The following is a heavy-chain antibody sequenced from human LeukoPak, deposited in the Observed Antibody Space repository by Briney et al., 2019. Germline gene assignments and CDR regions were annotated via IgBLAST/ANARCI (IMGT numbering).Heavy chain of an antibody. J-gene: IGHJ4*02. CDR3: ARGFRY. V-gene: IGHV4-34*01. CDR2: INHSGST. D-gene: IGHD2/OR15-2a*01. Sequence: PSETLSLTCAVYGGSFSGYYWSWIRQPPGKGLEWIGEINHSGSTNYNPSLKSRVTISVDTCKNQFSLKLSSVTAADTAVYYCARGFRYWGQGTLVTVSS. CDR1: GGSFSGYY.